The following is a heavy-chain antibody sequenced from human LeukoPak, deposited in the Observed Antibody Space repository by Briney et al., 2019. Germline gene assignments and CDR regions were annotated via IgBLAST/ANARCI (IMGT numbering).Heavy chain of an antibody. Sequence: SETLSLTCTVSGGSINSYYWSWIRQPPGKGLEWIGYIYHSGSTYYNPALKSRVTISVDRSKNQFSLKLSSVTAADTAVYYCAREHTYYYDSSGYYGYWGQGTLVTVSS. J-gene: IGHJ4*02. CDR2: IYHSGST. D-gene: IGHD3-22*01. V-gene: IGHV4-59*12. CDR3: AREHTYYYDSSGYYGY. CDR1: GGSINSYY.